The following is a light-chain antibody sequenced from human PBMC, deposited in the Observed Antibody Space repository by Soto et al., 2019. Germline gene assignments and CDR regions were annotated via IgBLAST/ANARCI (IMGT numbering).Light chain of an antibody. CDR2: RVS. V-gene: IGKV2-30*02. Sequence: DVVMTQSPLSLPVTLGQPASISCRSSQSLVHSDGNTYLNWFHQRPGQSPRRLIYRVSNRDSGVPDRFSGSGSGPDFTLKISRVEAEDVGVYYCMQGVHWPHTCGQGTRLEI. CDR3: MQGVHWPHT. J-gene: IGKJ2*01. CDR1: QSLVHSDGNTY.